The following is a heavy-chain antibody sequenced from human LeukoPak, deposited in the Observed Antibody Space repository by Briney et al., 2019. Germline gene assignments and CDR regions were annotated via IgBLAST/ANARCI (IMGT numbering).Heavy chain of an antibody. CDR3: ARVRGRYFDWLSALSGMDV. D-gene: IGHD3-9*01. CDR1: GFTFSSYA. Sequence: GGSLRLSCAASGFTFSSYAMSWVRQAPGKGLECVSSISGSGGSTNYADSVKGRFTISRDNSKNTLYLQVNRLRAEDTAVYYCARVRGRYFDWLSALSGMDVWGQGTAVTVSS. CDR2: ISGSGGST. V-gene: IGHV3-23*01. J-gene: IGHJ6*02.